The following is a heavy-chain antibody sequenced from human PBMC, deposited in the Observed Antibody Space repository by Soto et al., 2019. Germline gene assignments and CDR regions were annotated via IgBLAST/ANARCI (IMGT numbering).Heavy chain of an antibody. CDR1: GYTFPSDG. D-gene: IGHD2-2*01. V-gene: IGHV1-18*04. J-gene: IGHJ5*02. CDR3: AREDGYCSSTSCPTAWFDP. CDR2: ISAYNGNT. Sequence: ASVKVSCKASGYTFPSDGISWVRQAPGQGLEWMGWISAYNGNTNYAQKLQGRVTMTTDTSTSTAYMELRSLRSDDKAVYYCAREDGYCSSTSCPTAWFDPWG.